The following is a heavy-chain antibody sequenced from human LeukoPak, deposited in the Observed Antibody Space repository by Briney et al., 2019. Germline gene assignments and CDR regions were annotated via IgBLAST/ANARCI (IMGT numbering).Heavy chain of an antibody. CDR3: SAHGY. CDR2: ILPGGRES. V-gene: IGHV3-7*01. J-gene: IGHJ4*02. CDR1: GYSFSSNM. Sequence: GGSLRLSCVVSGYSFSSNMMTWIRQAPGKGLEWVATILPGGRESYRVDSVKGRFTISRDNAKNSLYLQMSSLRAEDTAVYYMSAHGYWGQGTLVTVTS. D-gene: IGHD3-16*01.